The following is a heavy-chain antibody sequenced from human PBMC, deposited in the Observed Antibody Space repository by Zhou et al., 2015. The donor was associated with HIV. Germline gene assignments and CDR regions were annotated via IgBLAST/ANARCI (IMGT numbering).Heavy chain of an antibody. J-gene: IGHJ2*01. CDR1: GGTFSSYA. Sequence: QVQLVQSGAEVKKPGSSVKVSCKASGGTFSSYAISWVRQAPGQGLEWMGGIIPIFGTANYAQKFQGRVTITADESTSTAYMELSSLRSEDTAVYYCARIYCSSTSCYETNWYFDLWGRGTLVTVSS. D-gene: IGHD2-2*01. CDR2: IIPIFGTA. V-gene: IGHV1-69*12. CDR3: ARIYCSSTSCYETNWYFDL.